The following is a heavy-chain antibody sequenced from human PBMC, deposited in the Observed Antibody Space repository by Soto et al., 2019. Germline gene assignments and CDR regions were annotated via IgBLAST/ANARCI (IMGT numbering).Heavy chain of an antibody. CDR3: VTTVAASHYDV. CDR2: IRGDGTEK. J-gene: IGHJ4*02. Sequence: LRLSCVASGFTFRNAWMSWVRQAPGKGLEWVANIRGDGTEKYHVDSVKGRFAISRDNAKNSLFLQMNSLRDDDTAVYFCVTTVAASHYDVWGRGTLVTVSS. D-gene: IGHD5-12*01. CDR1: GFTFRNAW. V-gene: IGHV3-7*03.